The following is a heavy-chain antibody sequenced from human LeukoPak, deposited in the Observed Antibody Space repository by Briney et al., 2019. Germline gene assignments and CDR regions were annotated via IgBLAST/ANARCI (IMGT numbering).Heavy chain of an antibody. Sequence: SETLSLTCAVYGGSFSGYYWSWIRQPPGKGLEWIGEINHSGSTNYNPSLKRRVTISVDTSKNQFSLRLSSVTAADTAVYYCARGAAGTGYWGQGTLVTVSS. CDR2: INHSGST. J-gene: IGHJ4*02. V-gene: IGHV4-34*01. D-gene: IGHD6-13*01. CDR3: ARGAAGTGY. CDR1: GGSFSGYY.